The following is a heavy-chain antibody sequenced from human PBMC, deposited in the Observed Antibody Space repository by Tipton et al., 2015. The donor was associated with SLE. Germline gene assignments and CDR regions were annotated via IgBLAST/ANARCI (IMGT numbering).Heavy chain of an antibody. V-gene: IGHV4-30-2*01. CDR2: IYHSGST. CDR3: ARGGANWGGGYFDL. D-gene: IGHD7-27*01. J-gene: IGHJ2*01. Sequence: TLSLTCAVSGGSISSGGYSWSWIRQPPGKGLEWIGYIYHSGSTHYNPSLKSRVTISVDRSKNQFSLKLSSVTAADTAVYYCARGGANWGGGYFDLWGRGTLVTVSS. CDR1: GGSISSGGYS.